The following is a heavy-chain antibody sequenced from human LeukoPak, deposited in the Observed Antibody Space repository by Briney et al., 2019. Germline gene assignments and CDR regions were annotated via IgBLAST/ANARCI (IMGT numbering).Heavy chain of an antibody. D-gene: IGHD6-13*01. CDR1: GGTFSSYA. CDR2: IIPILGIA. CDR3: ARDLSRIAAAGTENWFDP. V-gene: IGHV1-69*04. J-gene: IGHJ5*02. Sequence: SVKVSCKASGGTFSSYAISWVRQAPGQGLEWMGRIIPILGIANCAQKFQGRVTITADKSTSTAYMELSSLRSEDTAVYYCARDLSRIAAAGTENWFDPWGQGTLVTVSS.